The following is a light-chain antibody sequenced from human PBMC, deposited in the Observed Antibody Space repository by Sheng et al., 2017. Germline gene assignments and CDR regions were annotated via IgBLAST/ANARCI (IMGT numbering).Light chain of an antibody. CDR1: KLGDKY. V-gene: IGLV3-1*01. Sequence: SYEVTQPPSVSVSPGQTASITCSGDKLGDKYVCWYQQKAGQSPVLVMYEDTKRPSGIPERFSGSNSGNTATLTISGTQAVDEADYYCLAWDSGTPVFGGGTKLTVL. J-gene: IGLJ2*01. CDR2: EDT. CDR3: LAWDSGTPV.